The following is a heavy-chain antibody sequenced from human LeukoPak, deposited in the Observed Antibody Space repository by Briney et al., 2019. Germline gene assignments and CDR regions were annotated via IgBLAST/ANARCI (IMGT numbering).Heavy chain of an antibody. Sequence: SGTLSLTCAVSGGSISSSNWWSWDRQPPGKGLEWIGEIYHSGSTNYNPSLKSRVTISVDKSKNQFSLKLSSVTAADTAVYYCARIQQQLDRYYYYYYMDVWGKGTTVTVSS. D-gene: IGHD6-13*01. CDR3: ARIQQQLDRYYYYYYMDV. J-gene: IGHJ6*03. V-gene: IGHV4-4*02. CDR1: GGSISSSNW. CDR2: IYHSGST.